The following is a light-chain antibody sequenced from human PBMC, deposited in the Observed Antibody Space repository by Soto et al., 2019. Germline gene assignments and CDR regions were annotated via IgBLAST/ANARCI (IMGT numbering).Light chain of an antibody. CDR2: TAS. CDR1: QSVSDY. J-gene: IGKJ1*01. CDR3: QQYSNWPRT. V-gene: IGKV3-15*01. Sequence: EIVMTQSPATLSVSPGERATLSCRASQSVSDYLAWYQQTPGQPPRLLIYTASTRAAGIPARFSGSGSGTEFTLTNSSLQSEDFAVYYCQQYSNWPRTFGQGTRVEIK.